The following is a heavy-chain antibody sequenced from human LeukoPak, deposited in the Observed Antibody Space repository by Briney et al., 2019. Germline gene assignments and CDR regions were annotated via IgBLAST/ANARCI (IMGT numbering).Heavy chain of an antibody. CDR2: IIPIFGTA. CDR3: ARNIAVAGYYYYYMDV. D-gene: IGHD6-19*01. J-gene: IGHJ6*03. V-gene: IGHV1-69*13. CDR1: GGTFSSYA. Sequence: SVKVSCKASGGTFSSYAISWVRQAPGQGLEWMGGIIPIFGTANYAQKFQGRVTITADESTSTAYMELSSLRSEDTAVYYCARNIAVAGYYYYYMDVWGKGTTVTVSS.